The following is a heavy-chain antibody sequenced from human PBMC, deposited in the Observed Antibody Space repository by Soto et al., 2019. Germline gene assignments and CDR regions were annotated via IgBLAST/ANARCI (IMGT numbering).Heavy chain of an antibody. Sequence: QVQLVQSGAEVKKPGSSVKVSCKASGGTFSSYAISWVRQAPGQGLEWMGGIIPIFGTANYAQKFQGRVTSTADESTSTAYMELSSLTSEATAVYYCAVYSYDLYNWFDPWGQGTLVTVSS. CDR1: GGTFSSYA. CDR3: AVYSYDLYNWFDP. V-gene: IGHV1-69*01. D-gene: IGHD5-18*01. CDR2: IIPIFGTA. J-gene: IGHJ5*02.